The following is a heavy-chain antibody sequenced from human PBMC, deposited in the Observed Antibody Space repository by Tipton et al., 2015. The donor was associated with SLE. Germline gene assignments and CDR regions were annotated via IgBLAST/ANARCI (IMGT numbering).Heavy chain of an antibody. Sequence: SLRLSCAASGFSFNNYGMHWVRQAPGKGPEWVAVVYSGGSTWYADSVKGRFTISRDNSKNTLFLQMTSLRAEDTAVFYCAKEQAGYCSGGSCYGSYYYGLDVWGQGTTVTVSS. V-gene: IGHV3-NL1*01. CDR3: AKEQAGYCSGGSCYGSYYYGLDV. CDR1: GFSFNNYG. CDR2: VYSGGST. J-gene: IGHJ6*02. D-gene: IGHD2-15*01.